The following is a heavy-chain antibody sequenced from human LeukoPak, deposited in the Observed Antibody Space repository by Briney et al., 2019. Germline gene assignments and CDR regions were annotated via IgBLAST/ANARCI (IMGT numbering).Heavy chain of an antibody. CDR2: ISGSDGST. D-gene: IGHD2-15*01. CDR1: GFTYSSYA. J-gene: IGHJ4*01. Sequence: GGSLRLSCAASGFTYSSYAMSWVRQTPGKGLEWVSTISGSDGSTYYADSVKGRFTISRDNSKNTLYLQMNSLRAEDTAVYYCAKDSTSAWAACYFDYWGQGTLVTVSS. V-gene: IGHV3-23*01. CDR3: AKDSTSAWAACYFDY.